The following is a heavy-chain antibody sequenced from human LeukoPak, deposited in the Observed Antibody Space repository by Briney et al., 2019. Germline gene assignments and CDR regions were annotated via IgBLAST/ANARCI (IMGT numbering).Heavy chain of an antibody. J-gene: IGHJ5*02. CDR1: GGSFSGYY. D-gene: IGHD3-10*01. CDR2: INHSGST. CDR3: ARTMVRGVINSFDP. V-gene: IGHV4-34*01. Sequence: SETLSLTCAVYGGSFSGYYWSWIRQPPGKGLEWIGEINHSGSTNYNPSLKSRVTISVDTSKNQFSLKLSFVTAADTAVYYCARTMVRGVINSFDPWGQGTLVTVSS.